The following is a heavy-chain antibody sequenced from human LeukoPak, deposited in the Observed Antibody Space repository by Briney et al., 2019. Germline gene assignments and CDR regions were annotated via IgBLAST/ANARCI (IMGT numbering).Heavy chain of an antibody. D-gene: IGHD4-17*01. CDR3: ALRPISPSTVTDYFDY. Sequence: SVKVSCKASGGTFSSYAISWVRQAPGQGLEWMGGIIPIFGTANYAQKFQGRVTITADESTSTAYTELSSLRSEDTAVYYCALRPISPSTVTDYFDYWGQGTLVTVSS. CDR2: IIPIFGTA. V-gene: IGHV1-69*13. CDR1: GGTFSSYA. J-gene: IGHJ4*02.